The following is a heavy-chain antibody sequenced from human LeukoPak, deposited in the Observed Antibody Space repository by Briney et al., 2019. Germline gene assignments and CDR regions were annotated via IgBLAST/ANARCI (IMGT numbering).Heavy chain of an antibody. D-gene: IGHD3-3*01. CDR3: AKYAVGETFFGDY. V-gene: IGHV3-23*01. CDR1: GFSFSSYA. Sequence: PGGSLRLSCATSGFSFSSYAMSWVRQAPGKGLERVSAMSSSDDGRYYAASVRGRFTISRDTSRSTLYLQMNSLRAEDTAVYYCAKYAVGETFFGDYWGQGTLVTVSS. CDR2: MSSSDDGR. J-gene: IGHJ4*02.